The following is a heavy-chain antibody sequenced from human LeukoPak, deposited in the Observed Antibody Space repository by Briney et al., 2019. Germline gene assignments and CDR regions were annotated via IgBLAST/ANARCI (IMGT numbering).Heavy chain of an antibody. CDR2: INSDGSST. V-gene: IGHV3-74*01. CDR1: GFTFSRYW. J-gene: IGHJ4*02. CDR3: ASHGGTYSGSPFDY. D-gene: IGHD1-26*01. Sequence: GGSLRLSCAASGFTFSRYWMSWVRQAPGKGLVWVSRINSDGSSTSYADSVKGRFTISRDNAKNTLYLQMNSLRAEDTAVYYCASHGGTYSGSPFDYWGQGTLVTVSS.